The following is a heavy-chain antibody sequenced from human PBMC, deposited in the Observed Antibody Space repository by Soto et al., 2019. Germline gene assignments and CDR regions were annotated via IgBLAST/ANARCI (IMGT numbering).Heavy chain of an antibody. D-gene: IGHD6-13*01. V-gene: IGHV4-31*03. J-gene: IGHJ4*02. CDR1: GGSISSGGYY. Sequence: QVQLQESGPGLVKPSQTLSLTCTVSGGSISSGGYYWSWIRQHPGKGLEWIGYIYYSGSTYYNPCLKSRVTISVDTSKTQFSLKLSSVNAADKAVYYCARGQMYSSSWYKIYYFDYWGQGTLVTVSS. CDR3: ARGQMYSSSWYKIYYFDY. CDR2: IYYSGST.